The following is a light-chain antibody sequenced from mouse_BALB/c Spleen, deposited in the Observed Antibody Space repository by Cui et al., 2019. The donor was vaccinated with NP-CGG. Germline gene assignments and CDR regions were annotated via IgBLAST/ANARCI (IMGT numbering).Light chain of an antibody. J-gene: IGLJ1*01. V-gene: IGLV1*01. CDR2: CTN. Sequence: QAVVTQESALTTSPGETVTLTCRSSTGAVTTSNYANWVQEKPDHFFTCLVGCTNNRVPGVPARFSGSLIGDKAALTITGAQTEDEAIYFCALWYSNHWVFGGGTKLTVL. CDR1: TGAVTTSNY. CDR3: ALWYSNHWV.